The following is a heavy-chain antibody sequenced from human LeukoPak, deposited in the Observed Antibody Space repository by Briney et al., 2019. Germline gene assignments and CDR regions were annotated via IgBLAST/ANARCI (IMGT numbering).Heavy chain of an antibody. CDR2: SGSGAST. D-gene: IGHD3-22*01. CDR1: GFTFSSYA. Sequence: PGGSLRLSCAASGFTFSSYAMSWVRQAPGKGLEWVSGSGSGASTYYADSVKGRFTISRDNSKNTLHLQMNSLRAEDTAVYYCAKDRSRYDSSAYDFDYWGQGTLVTVSS. J-gene: IGHJ4*02. V-gene: IGHV3-23*01. CDR3: AKDRSRYDSSAYDFDY.